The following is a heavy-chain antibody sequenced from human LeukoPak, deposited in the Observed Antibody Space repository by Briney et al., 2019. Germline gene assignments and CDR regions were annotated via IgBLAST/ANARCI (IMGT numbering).Heavy chain of an antibody. V-gene: IGHV4-4*02. D-gene: IGHD3-10*01. J-gene: IGHJ4*02. CDR1: GGSVTSTNW. Sequence: SETLSLTCDVSGGSVTSTNWWTWVRQPPGKGLEWIGEIYQSGSTNYGSTNYNPSLKRRVNISVDKSKNQFSLRLSSVTAADTAVYYCARVSGVRGVISYWGQGTLVTVSS. CDR2: IYQSGSTNYGST. CDR3: ARVSGVRGVISY.